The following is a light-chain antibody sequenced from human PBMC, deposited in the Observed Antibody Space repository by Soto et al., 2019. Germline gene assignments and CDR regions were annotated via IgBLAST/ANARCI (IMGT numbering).Light chain of an antibody. Sequence: QSVLTQPPSASGTPGQRVTISCSGITSNIGSSSVYWYQQLPGTAPKLFIYENNRRPSGVPDRFSGSKSGTSASLAISGLRSEDEADYYCATWDDSLSGPVFGGGTKLTVL. CDR1: TSNIGSSS. J-gene: IGLJ2*01. CDR3: ATWDDSLSGPV. V-gene: IGLV1-47*01. CDR2: ENN.